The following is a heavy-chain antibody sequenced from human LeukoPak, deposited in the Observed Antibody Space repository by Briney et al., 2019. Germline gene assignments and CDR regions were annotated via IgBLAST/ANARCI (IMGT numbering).Heavy chain of an antibody. CDR3: ARGLYYYDSSGYYSLPDY. CDR2: INPSGGST. D-gene: IGHD3-22*01. J-gene: IGHJ4*02. CDR1: GYTFTSYY. V-gene: IGHV1-46*01. Sequence: GASVKVSCKASGYTFTSYYMHWVRQAPGQGLEWMGIINPSGGSTSYAQKFQSRVTMTRDTSTSTVYMELSSLRSEDTAVYYCARGLYYYDSSGYYSLPDYWGQGTLVTVSS.